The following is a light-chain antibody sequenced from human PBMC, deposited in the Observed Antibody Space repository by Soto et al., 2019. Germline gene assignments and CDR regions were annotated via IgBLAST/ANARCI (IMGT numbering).Light chain of an antibody. J-gene: IGLJ2*01. V-gene: IGLV1-40*01. Sequence: VLTQPPSVSGAPGQRVTISCTGSSSNIGAGYAVHWYQQFPGIAPKLLIYDNTNRPSGVPDRFSGSKSGTSASLAITGLQAEDEADYYCQSYDSSLSGSVFGGGTKLTVL. CDR3: QSYDSSLSGSV. CDR2: DNT. CDR1: SSNIGAGYA.